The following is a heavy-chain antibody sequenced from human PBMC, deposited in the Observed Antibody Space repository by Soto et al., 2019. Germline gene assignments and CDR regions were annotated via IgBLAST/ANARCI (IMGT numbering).Heavy chain of an antibody. J-gene: IGHJ4*02. Sequence: EVQVLDSGGGLVQPGGSLRLFCAASGFTFNNYAMNWVRQAPGKGLEWVATISATGGSTYNADSVKGRFTISRDNSKNTLYLQMNGLRVEDTAVYYCAKDRLAGNSDYRGQGTQVTVSS. CDR3: AKDRLAGNSDY. CDR2: ISATGGST. CDR1: GFTFNNYA. V-gene: IGHV3-23*01.